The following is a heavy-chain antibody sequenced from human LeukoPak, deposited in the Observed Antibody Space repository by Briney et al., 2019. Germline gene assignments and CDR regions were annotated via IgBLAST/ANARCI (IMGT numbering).Heavy chain of an antibody. Sequence: GASVKVSCKASGYTFTRYAVNWVRQAPGQGLEWMGWINTNTGNPTYAQGFTGRFVFSLDTSVSTAYLQISSLKAEDTAVYYCARDRRWLQLRSWFDPWGQGTLVTVSS. CDR1: GYTFTRYA. D-gene: IGHD5-24*01. CDR2: INTNTGNP. J-gene: IGHJ5*02. V-gene: IGHV7-4-1*02. CDR3: ARDRRWLQLRSWFDP.